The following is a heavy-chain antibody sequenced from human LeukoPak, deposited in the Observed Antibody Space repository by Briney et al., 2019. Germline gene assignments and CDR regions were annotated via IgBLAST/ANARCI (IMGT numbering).Heavy chain of an antibody. V-gene: IGHV3-21*01. Sequence: GGSLRLSCAASGFTFSSYSMNWVRQAPGKGLEWVSSISSSSSSYIYYADSVKGRFTISRDNAKNSLYLQMDSLRAEDTAVYYCARDPYSGSYYAYYYYYMDVWGKGTTVTVSS. CDR1: GFTFSSYS. CDR3: ARDPYSGSYYAYYYYYMDV. J-gene: IGHJ6*03. D-gene: IGHD1-26*01. CDR2: ISSSSSSYI.